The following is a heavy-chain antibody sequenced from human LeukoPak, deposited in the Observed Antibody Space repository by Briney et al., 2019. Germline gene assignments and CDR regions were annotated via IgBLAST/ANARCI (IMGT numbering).Heavy chain of an antibody. V-gene: IGHV3-53*01. CDR1: GFTVNSNY. CDR3: ARDVNSYAHCGH. CDR2: IYKDGRT. Sequence: GGSLRLSCAASGFTVNSNYMSWVRQAPGKGLERVSIIYKDGRTYYADSVKGRFTISRDNSRNMLYLQMNSLRAEDTAVYYCARDVNSYAHCGHWGQGTLVTVSS. D-gene: IGHD5-18*01. J-gene: IGHJ4*02.